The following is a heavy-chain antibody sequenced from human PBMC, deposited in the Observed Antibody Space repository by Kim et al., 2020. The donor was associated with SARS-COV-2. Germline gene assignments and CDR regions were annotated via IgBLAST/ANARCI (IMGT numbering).Heavy chain of an antibody. Sequence: YSPSLKSRVTISVDTSKNQFSLKLSSVTAADTAVYYCARQVDYYYYYMDVWGKGTTVTVSS. V-gene: IGHV4-39*01. CDR3: ARQVDYYYYYMDV. J-gene: IGHJ6*03.